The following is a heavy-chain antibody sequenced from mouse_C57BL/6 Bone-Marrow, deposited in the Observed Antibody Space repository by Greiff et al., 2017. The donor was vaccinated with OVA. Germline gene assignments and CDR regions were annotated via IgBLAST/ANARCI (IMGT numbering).Heavy chain of an antibody. Sequence: VQLQQSGAELVRPGASVKLSCTASGFNIKAYYMHWVKQRPEQGLEWIGWIDPENGDTEYASKFQGKATITADTASNTAYLHLSSLTSEDTAVYCCTTFMDYWGQGNSVTVSS. CDR2: IDPENGDT. J-gene: IGHJ4*01. CDR1: GFNIKAYY. V-gene: IGHV14-4*01. CDR3: TTFMDY.